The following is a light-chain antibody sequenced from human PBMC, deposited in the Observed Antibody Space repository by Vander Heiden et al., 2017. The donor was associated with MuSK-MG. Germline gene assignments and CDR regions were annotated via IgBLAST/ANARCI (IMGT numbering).Light chain of an antibody. Sequence: VVVTQSPAPLSVSPGERATLTCRASQTLSTNLAWYQHRPGQPPRLLIYDASTMATGIPVRFSGSGSGTEFTLTISSLQSEDFAVYFCQQNYNLPWTFGPVTKVEIK. J-gene: IGKJ1*01. CDR3: QQNYNLPWT. CDR2: DAS. V-gene: IGKV3-15*01. CDR1: QTLSTN.